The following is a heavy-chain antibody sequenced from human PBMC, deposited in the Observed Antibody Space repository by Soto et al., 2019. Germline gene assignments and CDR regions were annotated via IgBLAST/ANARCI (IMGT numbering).Heavy chain of an antibody. J-gene: IGHJ3*02. CDR3: TTDDCIGGSCYHAFVI. V-gene: IGHV3-15*07. CDR1: GFTFNNAW. CDR2: IKSKTDGGTI. D-gene: IGHD2-15*01. Sequence: EVHLVESGGGLVKPGGSLRLSCAASGFTFNNAWMHWVRQAPGKGLEWVGRIKSKTDGGTIDYAAPVKGRFSISRDDSENTLYLQMNSLKTEDTAVYYCTTDDCIGGSCYHAFVIWGQGTVVTVSS.